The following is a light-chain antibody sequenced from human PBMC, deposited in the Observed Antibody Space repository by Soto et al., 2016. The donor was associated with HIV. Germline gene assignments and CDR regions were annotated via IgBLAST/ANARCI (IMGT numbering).Light chain of an antibody. Sequence: DIVMTQTPPILSVTPGQPASISCKSSRSLLHTDGKTYLYWYLQKPGQPPHLLIYEVSNRFSGVPDRFSGSGSGTDFSLKISRVEAEDVGVYYCMQALHTPPRFTFGQGTKLEIQ. V-gene: IGKV2-29*03. CDR1: RSLLHTDGKTY. J-gene: IGKJ2*01. CDR3: MQALHTPPRFT. CDR2: EVS.